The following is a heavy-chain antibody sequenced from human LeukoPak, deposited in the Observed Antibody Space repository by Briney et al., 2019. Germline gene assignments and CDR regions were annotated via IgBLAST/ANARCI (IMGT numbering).Heavy chain of an antibody. J-gene: IGHJ4*02. Sequence: GGSLRLSCVASGFTFTKCAMSWIRQAPGKGLEWVAIITATGDTAYYADSVKGRFTISRDNSKNTLYLQMNSLRAEDTAIYYCAKDVFELYDIYDHWGQGTLVTVSS. CDR2: ITATGDTA. CDR1: GFTFTKCA. D-gene: IGHD3-9*01. CDR3: AKDVFELYDIYDH. V-gene: IGHV3-23*01.